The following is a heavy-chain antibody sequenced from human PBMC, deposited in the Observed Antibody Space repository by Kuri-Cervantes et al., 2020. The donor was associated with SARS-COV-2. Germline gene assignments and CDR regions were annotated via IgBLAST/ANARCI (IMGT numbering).Heavy chain of an antibody. CDR2: IKQDGSEK. CDR3: ARFRIAATSGNWYFDL. Sequence: GESLKISCAASGFTFSSYWMSWVRQAPGKGLEWVANIKQDGSEKYYVDSVKGRFTISRDNAKNSLYLQMNSLRAEDTAVYYCARFRIAATSGNWYFDLWGRGTLVTVSS. J-gene: IGHJ2*01. D-gene: IGHD6-13*01. V-gene: IGHV3-7*01. CDR1: GFTFSSYW.